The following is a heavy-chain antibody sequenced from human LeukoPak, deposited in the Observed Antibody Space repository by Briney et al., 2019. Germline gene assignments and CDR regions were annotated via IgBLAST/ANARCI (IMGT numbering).Heavy chain of an antibody. CDR2: ISSSSSYI. D-gene: IGHD3-22*01. Sequence: GGSLRLSCAASGFTFSTYTMNWVRQAPGKGLEWVSSISSSSSYIYYADSVKGRFTISRDNAKNSLYLQMNSLRAEDTAVYYCARDPGYYDSSGYYFGMDVWGQGTTVTVSS. J-gene: IGHJ6*02. CDR1: GFTFSTYT. V-gene: IGHV3-21*01. CDR3: ARDPGYYDSSGYYFGMDV.